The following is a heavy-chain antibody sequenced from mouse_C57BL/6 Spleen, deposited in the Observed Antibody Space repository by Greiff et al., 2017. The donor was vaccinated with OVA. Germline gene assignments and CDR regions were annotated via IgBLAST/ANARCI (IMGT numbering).Heavy chain of an antibody. CDR1: GFSLTSYG. D-gene: IGHD2-1*01. CDR3: ARHAPYGNYGGVYAMDY. J-gene: IGHJ4*01. Sequence: VKLMESGPGLVAPSQSLSITCTVSGFSLTSYGVHWVRQPPGKGLEWLVVIWSDGSTTYNSALKSRLSISKDNSKSQVFLKMNSLQTDDTAMYYCARHAPYGNYGGVYAMDYWGQGTSVTVSS. V-gene: IGHV2-6-1*01. CDR2: IWSDGST.